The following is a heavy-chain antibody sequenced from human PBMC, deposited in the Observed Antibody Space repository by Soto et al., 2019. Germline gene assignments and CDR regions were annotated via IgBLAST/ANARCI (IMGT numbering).Heavy chain of an antibody. CDR3: AKAPSIPVY. Sequence: SMILSCVAARFTFSMYAMTWGRHAPGEGLEWVSTVVASGDTYYADSVKGGITISRDTSKNTLYLQMNSLKAEDPARYFSAKAPSIPVYWGQGTPVTVSS. V-gene: IGHV3-23*01. CDR2: VVASGDT. J-gene: IGHJ4*02. CDR1: RFTFSMYA.